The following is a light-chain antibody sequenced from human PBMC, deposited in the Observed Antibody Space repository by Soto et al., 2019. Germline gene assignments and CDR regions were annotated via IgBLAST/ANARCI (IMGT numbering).Light chain of an antibody. V-gene: IGKV3-15*01. CDR1: QSISSN. CDR2: HAS. CDR3: QQYNNWPRT. J-gene: IGKJ1*01. Sequence: EIVMTQPPATLSVYPGERATLSCRASQSISSNLAWSQQKPGQAPRLLIYHASTRATGVPARFSGSGSGTEFTLTISSLQSEDFAVYYCQQYNNWPRTFGQGTKVDIK.